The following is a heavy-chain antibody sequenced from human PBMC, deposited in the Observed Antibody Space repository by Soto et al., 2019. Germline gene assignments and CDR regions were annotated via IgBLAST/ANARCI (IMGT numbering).Heavy chain of an antibody. V-gene: IGHV1-69*01. CDR2: IIPIFGTA. Sequence: QVQLVQSGAEVKKPGSLVKVSCKASGGTFSSYAISWVRQAPGQGLEWMGGIIPIFGTANYAQKFQGRVTITADESTSTAYMELSSLRSEDTAVYYCASSSAPLGGGNLIYYYYGMDVWGQGTTVTVSS. CDR3: ASSSAPLGGGNLIYYYYGMDV. D-gene: IGHD1-26*01. J-gene: IGHJ6*02. CDR1: GGTFSSYA.